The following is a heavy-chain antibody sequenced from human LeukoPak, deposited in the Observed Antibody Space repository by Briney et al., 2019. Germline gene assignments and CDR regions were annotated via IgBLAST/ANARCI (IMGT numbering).Heavy chain of an antibody. CDR1: GFTFSDYY. J-gene: IGHJ4*02. V-gene: IGHV3-11*04. Sequence: GGSLRLSCAASGFTFSDYYMSWIRQAPGKGLEWVSYISSSGSTIYYADSVKGRFTISRDNSKNTLYLQMNSLRAEDTAVYYCAKDDKVRYFDYWGQGTLVTVSS. CDR2: ISSSGSTI. D-gene: IGHD3-22*01. CDR3: AKDDKVRYFDY.